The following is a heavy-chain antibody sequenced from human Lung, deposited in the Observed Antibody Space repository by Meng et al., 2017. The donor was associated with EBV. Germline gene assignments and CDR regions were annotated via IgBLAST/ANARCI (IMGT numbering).Heavy chain of an antibody. J-gene: IGHJ4*02. V-gene: IGHV1-8*01. Sequence: GRVVKSGAEVKKPGVSGKVSCKASGYTFTSYDINWVRQGTGQGLEWMGWMNPNRGTTGYAQKFQGRVTMTRNISKSTAYTDLSSLRSEDTAVYYCATGVADFEYWGQGTLVTVSS. CDR3: ATGVADFEY. CDR1: GYTFTSYD. D-gene: IGHD6-19*01. CDR2: MNPNRGTT.